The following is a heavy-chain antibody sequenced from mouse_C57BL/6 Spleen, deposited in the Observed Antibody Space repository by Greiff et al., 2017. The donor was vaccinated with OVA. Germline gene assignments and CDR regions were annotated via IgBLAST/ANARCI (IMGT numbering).Heavy chain of an antibody. CDR2: IDPSDSYP. CDR3: ARRGAYYYGSSYPMDY. Sequence: QVQLQQPGAELVKPGASVKLSCKASGYTFTSYWMQWVKQRPGQGLEWIGEIDPSDSYPNYNQKFKGKATLTVDTSSSTAYMQLSSLTSEDSAVYYCARRGAYYYGSSYPMDYWGQGTSVTVSS. J-gene: IGHJ4*01. V-gene: IGHV1-50*01. CDR1: GYTFTSYW. D-gene: IGHD1-1*01.